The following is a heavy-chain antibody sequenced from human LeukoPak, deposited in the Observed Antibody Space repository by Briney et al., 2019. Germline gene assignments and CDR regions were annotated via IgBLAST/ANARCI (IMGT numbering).Heavy chain of an antibody. CDR3: ARSGYSSGWYVGGWFDP. CDR2: INHSGST. V-gene: IGHV4-34*01. J-gene: IGHJ5*02. CDR1: GFTFSSYE. D-gene: IGHD6-19*01. Sequence: GSLRLSCAASGFTFSSYEMNWVRQAPGKGLEWIGEINHSGSTNYNPSLKSRVTISADTSKNQFSLKLSSVTAADTAVYYCARSGYSSGWYVGGWFDPWGQGTLVTVSS.